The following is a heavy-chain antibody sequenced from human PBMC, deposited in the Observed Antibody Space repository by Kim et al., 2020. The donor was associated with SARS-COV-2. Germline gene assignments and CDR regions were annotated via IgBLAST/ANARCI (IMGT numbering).Heavy chain of an antibody. V-gene: IGHV4-34*01. CDR2: INHSGSI. J-gene: IGHJ6*02. D-gene: IGHD3-3*01. CDR3: ARGRAGXXXSPILGIGPHYDXXXXXV. Sequence: SQTLSLTCAVYGGSFSGYHWTWIRQPPGKGLEWIGEINHSGSINYNPSLKSRVXXXXXPSKNQFSLXVTSVTAADTGFYFCARGRAGXXXSPILGIGPHYDXXXXXVWGHGXXVTVSS. CDR1: GGSFSGYH.